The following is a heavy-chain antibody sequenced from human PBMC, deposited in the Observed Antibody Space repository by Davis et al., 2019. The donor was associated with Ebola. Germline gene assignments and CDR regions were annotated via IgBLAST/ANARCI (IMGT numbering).Heavy chain of an antibody. V-gene: IGHV1-3*01. CDR3: ARDPKVAALDY. J-gene: IGHJ4*02. D-gene: IGHD6-13*01. CDR1: GYTFSTYA. Sequence: ASVKVSCKASGYTFSTYAMHWVRQAPGQRLEWMGWINADGDGTKYSQNFQGRVTITRDTSTSTAYMELRSLRSDDTAVYYCARDPKVAALDYWGQGTLVTVSS. CDR2: INADGDGT.